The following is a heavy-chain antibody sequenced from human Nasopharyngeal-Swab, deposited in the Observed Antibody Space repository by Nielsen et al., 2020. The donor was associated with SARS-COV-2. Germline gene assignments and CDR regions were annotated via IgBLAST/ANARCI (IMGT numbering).Heavy chain of an antibody. CDR1: GGTLSSYA. D-gene: IGHD3-9*01. J-gene: IGHJ6*02. V-gene: IGHV1-69*13. Sequence: SVKVSCKASGGTLSSYAISWVRQAPRQGLEWMGGIIPIFGTANYAQKFQGRVTITADESTSTAYMELSSLRSEDTAVYYCARYRYDILTGYYPPPYYGMDVWGQGTTVTVSS. CDR2: IIPIFGTA. CDR3: ARYRYDILTGYYPPPYYGMDV.